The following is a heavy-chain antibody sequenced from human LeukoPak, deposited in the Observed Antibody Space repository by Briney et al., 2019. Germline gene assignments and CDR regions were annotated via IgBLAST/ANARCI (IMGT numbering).Heavy chain of an antibody. CDR2: ISAYSGNT. D-gene: IGHD4-23*01. CDR1: GYTFTSYG. J-gene: IGHJ4*02. V-gene: IGHV1-18*01. CDR3: ARGFFGNSGFDY. Sequence: ASVKVSCKASGYTFTSYGISWVRQAPGQGLEWMGWISAYSGNTNYAKKLQGRVTMTTDTSTSTVYMELRRLRYDDTAVYYCARGFFGNSGFDYWGQGTLVTVSS.